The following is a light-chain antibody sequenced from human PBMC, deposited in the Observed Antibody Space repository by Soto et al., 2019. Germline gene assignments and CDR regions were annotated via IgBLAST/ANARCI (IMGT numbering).Light chain of an antibody. J-gene: IGKJ1*01. CDR1: QDIRND. V-gene: IGKV1-6*01. CDR3: LQDYRYPPWT. CDR2: AAS. Sequence: AIQMTQSPSSLSASVGDRVTITCRASQDIRNDLGWYQQKPGKAPKLLIYAASSLQTGVPSRFSGSGSGTDYTLTTSSLQPEDFATYYCLQDYRYPPWTFGQGTKVDIK.